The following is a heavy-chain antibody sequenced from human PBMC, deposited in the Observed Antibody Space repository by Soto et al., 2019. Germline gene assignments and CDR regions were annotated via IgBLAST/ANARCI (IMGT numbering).Heavy chain of an antibody. CDR3: ARGSRGYYDSSGYYSDYYYGMDV. D-gene: IGHD3-22*01. CDR1: GGAFSSYA. J-gene: IGHJ6*02. CDR2: IIPIFGTA. V-gene: IGHV1-69*13. Sequence: SVKVSCKASGGAFSSYAISWVRQAPGQGLEWMGGIIPIFGTANYAQKFQGRVTITADESTSTAYMELSSLRSEDTAVYYCARGSRGYYDSSGYYSDYYYGMDVWGQGTTVTVSS.